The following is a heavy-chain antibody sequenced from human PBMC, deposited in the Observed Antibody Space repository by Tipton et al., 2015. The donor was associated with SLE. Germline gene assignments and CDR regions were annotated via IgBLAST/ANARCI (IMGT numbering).Heavy chain of an antibody. CDR2: IYNSGST. CDR1: GGSISTDY. V-gene: IGHV4-59*07. Sequence: TLSLTCTVSGGSISTDYWTWIRQPPGKGLEWIGYIYNSGSTDYNPSLRSPATISIDTSKKQISLMVTSVTAADTAVYYCGRTGIQGVIDYWGQGTLVTVSS. D-gene: IGHD3-10*01. CDR3: GRTGIQGVIDY. J-gene: IGHJ4*02.